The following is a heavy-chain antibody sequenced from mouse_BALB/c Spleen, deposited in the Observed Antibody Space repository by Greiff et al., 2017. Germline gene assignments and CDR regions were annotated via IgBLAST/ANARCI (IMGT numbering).Heavy chain of an antibody. Sequence: VKLMESGPGLVQPSQSLSITCTVSGFSLTSYGVHWVRQSPGKGLEWLGVIWSGGSTDYNAAFISRLSISKDNSKSQVFFKMNSLQANDTAIYYCARKGGYGNLAWFAYWGQGTLVTVSA. CDR3: ARKGGYGNLAWFAY. V-gene: IGHV2-2*02. CDR1: GFSLTSYG. D-gene: IGHD2-1*01. CDR2: IWSGGST. J-gene: IGHJ3*01.